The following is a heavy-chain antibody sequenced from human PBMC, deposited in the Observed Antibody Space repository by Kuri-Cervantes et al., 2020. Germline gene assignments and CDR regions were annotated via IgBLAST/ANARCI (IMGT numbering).Heavy chain of an antibody. CDR3: ARRIPPYYYDSSGLDDAFDI. D-gene: IGHD3-22*01. J-gene: IGHJ3*02. CDR2: INPNSGGT. Sequence: GESLKISCKASGYTFTSYYMHWVRQAPGQGLEWMGWINPNSGGTNYAQRFQGRVTMTRDTSTSTVYMELSNLRSEDTAVYYCARRIPPYYYDSSGLDDAFDIWGQGTMVTVSS. V-gene: IGHV1-2*02. CDR1: GYTFTSYY.